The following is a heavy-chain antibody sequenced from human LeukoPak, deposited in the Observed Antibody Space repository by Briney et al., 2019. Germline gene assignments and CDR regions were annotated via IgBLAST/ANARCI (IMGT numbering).Heavy chain of an antibody. CDR3: ARTTMVRGTYYMDV. CDR1: GGSISSYY. D-gene: IGHD3-10*01. V-gene: IGHV4-59*01. CDR2: IYYSGYT. Sequence: SETLSLTCAVSGGSISSYYWSWIRQPPGKGLEWIGYIYYSGYTNYNPSLKSRVTISVDTSKNQFSLKLSSVTAADTAVYYCARTTMVRGTYYMDVWGKGTTVTISS. J-gene: IGHJ6*03.